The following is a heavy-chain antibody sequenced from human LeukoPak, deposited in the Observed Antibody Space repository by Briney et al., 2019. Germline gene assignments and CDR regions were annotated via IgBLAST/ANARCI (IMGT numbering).Heavy chain of an antibody. J-gene: IGHJ5*02. CDR2: IFYTGST. CDR1: GGSISSGDYS. V-gene: IGHV4-31*03. Sequence: SETLSLTCTVSGGSISSGDYSWSWIRQHPGKGLEWIGYIFYTGSTSYNPSLKSRLTLSVDTSKNQFSLKLSSVTAADTAVYYCAREVWNIRNPGAWLDPWGQGSLVIVSS. CDR3: AREVWNIRNPGAWLDP. D-gene: IGHD1/OR15-1a*01.